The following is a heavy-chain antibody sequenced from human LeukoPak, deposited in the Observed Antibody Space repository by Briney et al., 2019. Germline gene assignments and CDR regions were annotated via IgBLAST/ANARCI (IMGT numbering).Heavy chain of an antibody. CDR3: AREGLWFGESEH. J-gene: IGHJ1*01. D-gene: IGHD3-10*01. CDR2: IYSGGST. V-gene: IGHV3-53*01. CDR1: GFTVSSYY. Sequence: GGSLRLSCAASGFTVSSYYMSWVRQAPGKGLEWVSVIYSGGSTYYADSVKGRFTISRDNSKNTLYLQMNSLRAEDTAVYYCAREGLWFGESEHWGQGTLVTVSS.